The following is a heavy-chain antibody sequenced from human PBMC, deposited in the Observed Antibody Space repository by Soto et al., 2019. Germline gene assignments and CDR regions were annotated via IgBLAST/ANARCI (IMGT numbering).Heavy chain of an antibody. CDR1: GYSFTSYW. CDR3: ARHGGIVGRPIDILHPPHEPSFDGRYNWFDP. J-gene: IGHJ5*02. D-gene: IGHD3-22*01. CDR2: IYPGDSDT. V-gene: IGHV5-51*01. Sequence: GESLKISCKGSGYSFTSYWIGWVRQMPGKGLEWMGIIYPGDSDTRYSPSFQGQVTISADKSISTAYLQWSSLKASDTAMYYCARHGGIVGRPIDILHPPHEPSFDGRYNWFDPWGQGTLVTVSS.